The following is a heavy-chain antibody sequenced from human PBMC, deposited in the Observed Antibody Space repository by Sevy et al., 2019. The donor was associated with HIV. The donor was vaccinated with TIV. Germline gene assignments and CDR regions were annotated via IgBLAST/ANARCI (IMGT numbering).Heavy chain of an antibody. CDR3: ARATGNWGYDAFDI. CDR1: GFTFSSYG. Sequence: GGSLRLSCAASGFTFSSYGMHWVRQAPGKGLEWVAVIWYDGSNKYYADSVKGRFTISRDNSKNTLYLQMNSLRAEDTAVYYCARATGNWGYDAFDIWGQGTMVTVSS. CDR2: IWYDGSNK. J-gene: IGHJ3*02. D-gene: IGHD7-27*01. V-gene: IGHV3-33*01.